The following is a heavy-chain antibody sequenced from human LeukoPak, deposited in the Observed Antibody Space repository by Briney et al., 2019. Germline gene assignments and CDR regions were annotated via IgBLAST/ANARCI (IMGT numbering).Heavy chain of an antibody. D-gene: IGHD6-13*01. CDR2: TYYSGST. CDR3: ARVQQLAHWYYFDY. Sequence: PSGTLSLTCTVSGGSVSSGSYYWSWIRQPPGKGLEWIGYTYYSGSTNYNPSLKSRVTISVDTSKNQFSLKLSSVTAADTAVYYCARVQQLAHWYYFDYWGQGTLVTVSS. V-gene: IGHV4-61*01. CDR1: GGSVSSGSYY. J-gene: IGHJ4*02.